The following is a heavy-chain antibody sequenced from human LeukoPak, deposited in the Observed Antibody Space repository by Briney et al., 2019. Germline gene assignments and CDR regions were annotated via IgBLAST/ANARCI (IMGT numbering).Heavy chain of an antibody. Sequence: SSETLSLTCTVSGGSNSSGGYHWSWIRQHPGKGLEWIEYIYYCGSTYYNPSLKSRVTISVDTSKNQFSLKLSSVTAADTGVYYCARAMARYYFDYWGQGTLVTVSS. CDR2: IYYCGST. CDR3: ARAMARYYFDY. J-gene: IGHJ4*02. V-gene: IGHV4-31*03. CDR1: GGSNSSGGYH.